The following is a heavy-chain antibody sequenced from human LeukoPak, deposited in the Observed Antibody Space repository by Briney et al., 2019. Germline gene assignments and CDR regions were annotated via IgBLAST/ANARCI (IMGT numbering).Heavy chain of an antibody. CDR3: ATIKRGNIFGYFDF. CDR1: GASMNTHY. D-gene: IGHD5-18*01. Sequence: SETLSLTCAVSGASMNTHYWSWTRQPPGKGLEWIGYMLDTVTTKDNPSLKSRFTLSADTSKNQFSLRLTSVTAADTAVYYCATIKRGNIFGYFDFWGQGIPVTVSS. J-gene: IGHJ4*02. CDR2: MLDTVTT. V-gene: IGHV4-59*11.